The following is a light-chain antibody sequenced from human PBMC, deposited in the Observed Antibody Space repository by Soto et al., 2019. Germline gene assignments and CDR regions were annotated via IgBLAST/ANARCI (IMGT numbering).Light chain of an antibody. CDR1: QSVNTY. CDR3: QQRSSWPLT. V-gene: IGKV3-11*01. Sequence: EIVLTQSPATLSLSPGERATLSCRASQSVNTYLGWYQQRPGQAPILLIYDAPNRATGIPARFSGSGSGTDFTLTISSLEPEDFAVYYCQQRSSWPLTFGGGTKVEIK. J-gene: IGKJ4*01. CDR2: DAP.